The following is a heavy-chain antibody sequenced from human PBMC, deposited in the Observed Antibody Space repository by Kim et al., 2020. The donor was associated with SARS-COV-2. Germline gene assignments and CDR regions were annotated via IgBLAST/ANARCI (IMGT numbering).Heavy chain of an antibody. CDR2: T. V-gene: IGHV3-43*01. J-gene: IGHJ4*02. CDR3: VKDMFRATFDY. Sequence: TYYADSVRCRFTISRDNSKNSLFLQLNSLRTEDTALYYCVKDMFRATFDYWGQGTLVSVSS.